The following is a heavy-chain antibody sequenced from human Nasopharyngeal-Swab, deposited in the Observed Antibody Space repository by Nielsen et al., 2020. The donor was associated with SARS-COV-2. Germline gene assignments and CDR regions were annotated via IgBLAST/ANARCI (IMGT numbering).Heavy chain of an antibody. D-gene: IGHD3-3*01. J-gene: IGHJ5*02. CDR3: ARDEKSQGIFGVVISGQWWFDP. Sequence: ASVKVSCKTSGYTFTSYGISWVRQAPGQGLEWMGWINTNTGNPTYAQGFTGRFVFSLDTSVSTAYLQISSLKAEDTAVYYCARDEKSQGIFGVVISGQWWFDPWGQGTLVTVSS. CDR1: GYTFTSYG. CDR2: INTNTGNP. V-gene: IGHV7-4-1*02.